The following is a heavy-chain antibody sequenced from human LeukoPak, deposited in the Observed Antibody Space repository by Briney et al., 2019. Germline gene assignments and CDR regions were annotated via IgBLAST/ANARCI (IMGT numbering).Heavy chain of an antibody. CDR2: IIPILSIA. D-gene: IGHD5-12*01. CDR1: GGTFSSYT. V-gene: IGHV1-69*02. J-gene: IGHJ4*02. Sequence: SVKVSCMASGGTFSSYTISWVRQAPGQGREWMGRIIPILSIANYAQKFQGRVTITADKSTSTAYMELSSLRSEDTAVYYCAIGDIADFDYWGQGTLVTVSS. CDR3: AIGDIADFDY.